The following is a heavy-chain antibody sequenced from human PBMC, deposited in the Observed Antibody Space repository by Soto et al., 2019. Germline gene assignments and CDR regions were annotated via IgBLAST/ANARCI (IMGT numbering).Heavy chain of an antibody. D-gene: IGHD6-6*01. CDR3: AREYSSSSGGNYYYGMDV. CDR1: GFTFSSYA. V-gene: IGHV3-30-3*01. Sequence: GGSLRLSCAASGFTFSSYAMHWVRQAPGKGLEWVAVISYDGSNKYYADSVKGRFTISRDNSKNTLYLQMNSLRAEDTAVYYCAREYSSSSGGNYYYGMDVWGQGTTVTVSS. CDR2: ISYDGSNK. J-gene: IGHJ6*02.